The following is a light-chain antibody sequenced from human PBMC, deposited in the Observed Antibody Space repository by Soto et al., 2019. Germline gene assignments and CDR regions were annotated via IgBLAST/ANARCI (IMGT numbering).Light chain of an antibody. Sequence: QSALTQPASVSGSPGQSITISCTGTSSDVGGYNYVSWYQQHPGKAPKVMIYEVSNRPSEVPNRFSGSKSGNTASLTISGLQAEDEADYYCSSYTSSSTPYVFGTGTKLTVL. CDR1: SSDVGGYNY. J-gene: IGLJ1*01. V-gene: IGLV2-14*03. CDR2: EVS. CDR3: SSYTSSSTPYV.